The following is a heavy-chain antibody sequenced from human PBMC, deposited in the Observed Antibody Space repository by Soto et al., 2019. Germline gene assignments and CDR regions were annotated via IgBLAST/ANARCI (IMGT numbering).Heavy chain of an antibody. Sequence: PSETLSLTCSVSGGSISSYYWSWIRQPPGKGLEWIGYIYHSGSTYYNPSLKSRVTVSVDRSKNQFSLKLSSVTAADTAVYYCARALITKVEYWGQGTLVTVSS. J-gene: IGHJ4*02. CDR2: IYHSGST. D-gene: IGHD3-10*01. CDR1: GGSISSYY. CDR3: ARALITKVEY. V-gene: IGHV4-59*12.